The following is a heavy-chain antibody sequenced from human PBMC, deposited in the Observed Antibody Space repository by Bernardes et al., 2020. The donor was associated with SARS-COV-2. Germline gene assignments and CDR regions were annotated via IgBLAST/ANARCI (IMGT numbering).Heavy chain of an antibody. CDR3: AKDLDSSGWYEGDY. Sequence: GGSLRLSCAASGFPFSNYAVNWVRRAPGKGLEWVSTINHGGQNTHYADSVRGRFIISRDNSKDTLFLQMDSLRAEDTAVYHCAKDLDSSGWYEGDYWGQGTLVTVSS. J-gene: IGHJ4*02. V-gene: IGHV3-23*01. D-gene: IGHD6-19*01. CDR1: GFPFSNYA. CDR2: INHGGQNT.